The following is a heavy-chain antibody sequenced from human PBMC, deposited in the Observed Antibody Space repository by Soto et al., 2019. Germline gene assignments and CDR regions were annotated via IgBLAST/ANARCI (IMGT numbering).Heavy chain of an antibody. D-gene: IGHD3-10*01. CDR2: ISSSSSYI. Sequence: GGSLRLSCAASGFTFSNYAMSWVRQAPGRGLEWVSSISSSSSYIYYADSVKGRFTISRDNAKNSLYLQMNSLRAEDTAVYYCARDRGSGSPHWGQGTLVTVSS. V-gene: IGHV3-21*01. J-gene: IGHJ4*02. CDR3: ARDRGSGSPH. CDR1: GFTFSNYA.